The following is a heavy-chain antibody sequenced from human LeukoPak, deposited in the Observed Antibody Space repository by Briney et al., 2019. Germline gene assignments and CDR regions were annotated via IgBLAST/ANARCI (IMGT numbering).Heavy chain of an antibody. J-gene: IGHJ4*02. V-gene: IGHV4-4*09. CDR2: IYTSGST. Sequence: SETLSLTCTVSGGSISSYYWSWIRQPPGKGLEWIGCIYTSGSTNYNPSLKSRVTISVDTSKNQFSLKLSSVTAADTAVYYCASHSSSSSLFDYWGQGTLVTVSS. CDR3: ASHSSSSSLFDY. CDR1: GGSISSYY. D-gene: IGHD6-6*01.